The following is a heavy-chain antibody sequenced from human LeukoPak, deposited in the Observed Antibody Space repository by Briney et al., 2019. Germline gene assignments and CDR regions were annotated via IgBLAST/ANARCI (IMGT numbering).Heavy chain of an antibody. V-gene: IGHV1-8*01. J-gene: IGHJ4*02. D-gene: IGHD3-9*01. Sequence: ASVTVSFKASGYTFTSYDINWVRQAPGQGLEWMGWMNPNSGNTGYAQKFQGRVTMTRNTSISTAYMELSSLKSEDTAVYYCARSFDGEGYFDYWGQGTLVTVSS. CDR3: ARSFDGEGYFDY. CDR2: MNPNSGNT. CDR1: GYTFTSYD.